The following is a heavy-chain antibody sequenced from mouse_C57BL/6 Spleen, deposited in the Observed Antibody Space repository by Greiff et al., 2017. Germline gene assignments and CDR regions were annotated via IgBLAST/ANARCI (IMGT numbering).Heavy chain of an antibody. V-gene: IGHV1-47*01. J-gene: IGHJ1*03. CDR1: GYTFTTYP. CDR3: ARGYYYGSSYYWYFDV. Sequence: VQLQESGAELVKPGASVKMSCKASGYTFTTYPIEWMKQNHGKSLEWIGNFHPYNDDTKYNEKFKGKATLTVEKSSSTVYLELSRLTSDDSAVYYCARGYYYGSSYYWYFDVWGTGTTVTVSS. D-gene: IGHD1-1*01. CDR2: FHPYNDDT.